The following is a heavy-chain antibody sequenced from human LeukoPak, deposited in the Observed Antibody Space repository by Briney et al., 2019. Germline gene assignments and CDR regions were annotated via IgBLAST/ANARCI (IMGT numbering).Heavy chain of an antibody. V-gene: IGHV1-2*07. J-gene: IGHJ4*02. CDR3: ARGLDTVTTPGADY. CDR1: GYTFTANF. CDR2: INPSSGDT. D-gene: IGHD4-11*01. Sequence: ASVKVSCKTSGYTFTANFMHWVRQAPGQGLEWMGWINPSSGDTNSAHKFQGRVTMTRDTSISTAYMELSGLTSEDTAVYYCARGLDTVTTPGADYWGQGTLVTVSS.